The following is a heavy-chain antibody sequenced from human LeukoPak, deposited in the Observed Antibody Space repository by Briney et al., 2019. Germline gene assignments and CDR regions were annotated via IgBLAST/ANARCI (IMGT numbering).Heavy chain of an antibody. CDR1: GFTFSSYA. CDR3: AKSDYGGYSDAFDI. Sequence: GGSLRLSCAASGFTFSSYAMSWVRQAPGKGLAWASAISGSGGSTCYADSVKGRFTISRDNSKNTLYLQMNSLRAEDTAVYYCAKSDYGGYSDAFDIWGRGTMVTVSS. J-gene: IGHJ3*02. CDR2: ISGSGGST. V-gene: IGHV3-23*01. D-gene: IGHD4-23*01.